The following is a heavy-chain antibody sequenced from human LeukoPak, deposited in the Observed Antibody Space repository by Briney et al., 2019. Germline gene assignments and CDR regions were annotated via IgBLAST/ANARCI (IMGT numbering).Heavy chain of an antibody. CDR3: ARRSSSGDPYFDY. V-gene: IGHV4-59*08. J-gene: IGHJ4*02. D-gene: IGHD6-19*01. CDR2: IYYSGST. Sequence: SETLSLTCTVSGGSISSYYWSWIRQPPGKGLEWIGYIYYSGSTNYNPSLKSRVTISVDTSKNQFSLKLSSVTAADTAVYYCARRSSSGDPYFDYWGQGTLVTVSS. CDR1: GGSISSYY.